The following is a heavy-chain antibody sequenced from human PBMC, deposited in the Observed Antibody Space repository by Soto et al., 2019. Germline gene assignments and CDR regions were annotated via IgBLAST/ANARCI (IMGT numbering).Heavy chain of an antibody. CDR2: ISSSSSYI. V-gene: IGHV3-21*01. Sequence: GGSLRLSCAASGCTISSYSMNWVRQAPGKGLEWVSSISSSSSYIYYADSVKGRFTISRDHAKNSRYLQMNRLRAEDTAVYYCARDRGIAATSARGMDVWGQGTTVTVSS. J-gene: IGHJ6*02. CDR3: ARDRGIAATSARGMDV. CDR1: GCTISSYS. D-gene: IGHD6-13*01.